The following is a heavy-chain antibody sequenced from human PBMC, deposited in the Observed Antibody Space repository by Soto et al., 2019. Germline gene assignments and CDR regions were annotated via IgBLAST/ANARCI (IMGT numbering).Heavy chain of an antibody. Sequence: EVQLLESGGGLVQPGGSLRLSCAASGFTFSSYAMSWVRQAPGKGLEWVSAISGNGGNTYYTDSVKGRFTISRDNSKNTLYLQMNSLRAEDTALYYCAKTMTTAATGYWGQGTLVTVSS. CDR2: ISGNGGNT. D-gene: IGHD2-15*01. V-gene: IGHV3-23*01. J-gene: IGHJ4*02. CDR3: AKTMTTAATGY. CDR1: GFTFSSYA.